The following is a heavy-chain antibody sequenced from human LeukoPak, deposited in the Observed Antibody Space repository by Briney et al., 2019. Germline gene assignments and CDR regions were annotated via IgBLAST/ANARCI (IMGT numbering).Heavy chain of an antibody. J-gene: IGHJ5*01. CDR2: ISADSNRA. V-gene: IGHV3-23*01. D-gene: IGHD3-10*01. CDR3: ARINPSVSALIRTPPDS. Sequence: GGSLRLSCVASGFTFSSNAMTWVRQAPGKGLEWVSAISADSNRADYADSVKGRFTISRDNSKNTLYLQVDSLRVEDTAVYYCARINPSVSALIRTPPDSWGHGTLVTVSS. CDR1: GFTFSSNA.